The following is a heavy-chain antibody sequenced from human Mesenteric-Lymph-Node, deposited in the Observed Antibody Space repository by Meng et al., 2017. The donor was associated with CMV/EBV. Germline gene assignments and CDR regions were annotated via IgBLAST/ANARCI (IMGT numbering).Heavy chain of an antibody. CDR3: ARAMSNYDFWSGYWGSLTWFDP. J-gene: IGHJ5*02. CDR1: GGPISSYY. CDR2: IYYSGST. V-gene: IGHV4-59*01. Sequence: SETLSPTCTVSGGPISSYYWSWIRQPPGKGLEWIGYIYYSGSTNYNPSLKSRVTISVDTSKNQFSLKLSSVTAADTAVYYCARAMSNYDFWSGYWGSLTWFDPWGQGTLVTVSS. D-gene: IGHD3-3*01.